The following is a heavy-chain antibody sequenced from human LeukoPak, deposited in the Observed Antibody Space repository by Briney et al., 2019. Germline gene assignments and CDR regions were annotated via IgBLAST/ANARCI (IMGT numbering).Heavy chain of an antibody. CDR3: ARKVVGATTDY. D-gene: IGHD3-22*01. CDR2: ISPGSYRI. CDR1: GFPLSTYS. Sequence: GGSLRLSCAASGFPLSTYSMNWVRQAPGKGLEWVSTISPGSYRIYYADSVKGRFTISRDNAKNSLYLQMNSLRVEDTAMYYCARKVVGATTDYWGQGTLVTVSS. V-gene: IGHV3-21*01. J-gene: IGHJ4*02.